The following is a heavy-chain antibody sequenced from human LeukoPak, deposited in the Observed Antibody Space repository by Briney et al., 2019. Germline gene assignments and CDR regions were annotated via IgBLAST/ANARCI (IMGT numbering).Heavy chain of an antibody. Sequence: SVKVSCKASGGTFSSYAISRVRQAPGQGLEWMGGIIPIFGTANYAQKFQGRVTITTDESTSTAYMELSSLRSEDTAVYYCARDSGDDFWSGKAGFDYWGRGTLVTVSS. D-gene: IGHD3-3*01. V-gene: IGHV1-69*05. CDR1: GGTFSSYA. CDR2: IIPIFGTA. CDR3: ARDSGDDFWSGKAGFDY. J-gene: IGHJ4*02.